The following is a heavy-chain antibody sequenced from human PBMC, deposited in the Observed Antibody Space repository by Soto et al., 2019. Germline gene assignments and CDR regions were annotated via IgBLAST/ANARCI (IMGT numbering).Heavy chain of an antibody. CDR3: ARVRDQYYYYGMDV. CDR2: INPNSGGT. D-gene: IGHD3-10*01. CDR1: GYTFTGYY. J-gene: IGHJ6*02. V-gene: IGHV1-2*04. Sequence: ASVKVSCKASGYTFTGYYMHWVRQAPGQGLEWMGWINPNSGGTNYAQKFQGWVTMTRDTSISTAYMELSRLRSDGTAVYYCARVRDQYYYYGMDVWGQGTTLTVSS.